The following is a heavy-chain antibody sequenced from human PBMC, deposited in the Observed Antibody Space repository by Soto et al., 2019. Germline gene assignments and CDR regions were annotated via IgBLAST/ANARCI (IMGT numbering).Heavy chain of an antibody. J-gene: IGHJ6*02. V-gene: IGHV3-7*03. Sequence: PGGSLRLSCAAARVTFSSYWMSWVRQAPGKGLEWVANIKTDGSEKYYMDSVRGRFTTSRDSARNFFFLQMNSLTGADTAVYYCTRDGSPFALDVWGLGTSVTVSS. CDR3: TRDGSPFALDV. CDR1: RVTFSSYW. CDR2: IKTDGSEK.